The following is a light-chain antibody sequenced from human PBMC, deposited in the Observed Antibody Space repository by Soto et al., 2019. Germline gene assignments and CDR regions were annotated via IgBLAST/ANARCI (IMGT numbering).Light chain of an antibody. CDR1: QSINNY. Sequence: EIVLTQSPVTLSLSPGERATLSCRASQSINNYLAWYQQKPGQAPRLLIYGASNRATGIPDRFSGSGSGTDFTLTISSLQPEDVATYYCQKYNSAPLTFGQGTKVDIK. V-gene: IGKV3-11*01. CDR3: QKYNSAPLT. J-gene: IGKJ4*01. CDR2: GAS.